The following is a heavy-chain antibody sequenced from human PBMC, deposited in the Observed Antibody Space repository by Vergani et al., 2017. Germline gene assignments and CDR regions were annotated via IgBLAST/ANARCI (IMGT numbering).Heavy chain of an antibody. D-gene: IGHD2-15*01. CDR3: AKDLTQHNY. J-gene: IGHJ4*02. Sequence: EVQLVESGGGLVKPGGSLRLSCAASGFTFTNYNMNWVRQAPGKGLEWVSSIASSTSYIYYADSVKGRFTVSRDNAKNTLYLQMSSLRDEDTAVYYCAKDLTQHNYWGQGPLVTVSS. V-gene: IGHV3-21*04. CDR2: IASSTSYI. CDR1: GFTFTNYN.